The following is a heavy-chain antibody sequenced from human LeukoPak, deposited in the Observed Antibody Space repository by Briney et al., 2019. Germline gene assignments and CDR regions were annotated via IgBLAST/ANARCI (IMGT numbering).Heavy chain of an antibody. Sequence: GGSLRLSCAASGFTFSSYAMNWVRQAPGKGLQWVSYINSRSSDIYYADSVKGRFTISRANAKNSLFLQMYSLRPEDSAVYFCGRAGFGRYGLDVWGQGTTVTVSS. CDR3: GRAGFGRYGLDV. CDR2: INSRSSDI. D-gene: IGHD3-10*01. CDR1: GFTFSSYA. J-gene: IGHJ6*02. V-gene: IGHV3-48*01.